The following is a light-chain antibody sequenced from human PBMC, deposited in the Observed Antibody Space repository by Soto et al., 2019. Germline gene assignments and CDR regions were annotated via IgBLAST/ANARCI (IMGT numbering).Light chain of an antibody. CDR1: QSISNY. Sequence: ETVLTQSPGTLSLSPGERATLSCRASQSISNYLAWYQQKPGQAPRLVIYAASSRATGIPDRFSGSGSGTDFALTISRLEPEDFAGYYCQQYDSSPSFTCGPGTKVDIK. CDR3: QQYDSSPSFT. V-gene: IGKV3-20*01. CDR2: AAS. J-gene: IGKJ3*01.